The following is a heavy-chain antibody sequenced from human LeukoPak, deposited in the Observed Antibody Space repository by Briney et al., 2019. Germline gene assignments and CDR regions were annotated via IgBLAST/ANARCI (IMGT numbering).Heavy chain of an antibody. J-gene: IGHJ4*02. Sequence: GRSLRLSCAASGFTFSSYAMHWVRQAPGKGLEWVAVISYDGSNKYYADSVKGRFTISRDNSKNTLYLQMNSLRAEDTAVYYCARDSSGWAYVDYWGQGTLVTVSS. CDR2: ISYDGSNK. D-gene: IGHD6-19*01. V-gene: IGHV3-30*01. CDR1: GFTFSSYA. CDR3: ARDSSGWAYVDY.